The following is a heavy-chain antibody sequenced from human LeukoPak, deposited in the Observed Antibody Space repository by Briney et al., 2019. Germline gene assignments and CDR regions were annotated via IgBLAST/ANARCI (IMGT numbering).Heavy chain of an antibody. V-gene: IGHV3-23*01. CDR2: ISGSGGST. Sequence: PGGSLRLSCAASGFTFSTFAMIWVRQPPGKGLEWVSAISGSGGSTYYADSVKGRFTISRDNSKNTLYLQMNSLRAEDTAVYYCAKVAYSSSIYYYYYMDVWGKGTTVTVSS. D-gene: IGHD6-19*01. CDR1: GFTFSTFA. CDR3: AKVAYSSSIYYYYYMDV. J-gene: IGHJ6*03.